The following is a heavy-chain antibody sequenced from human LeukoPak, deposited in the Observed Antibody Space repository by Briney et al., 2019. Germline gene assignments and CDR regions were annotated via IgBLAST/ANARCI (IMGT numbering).Heavy chain of an antibody. J-gene: IGHJ4*02. CDR3: AKDAGIVATNSSGWYRRIGDFDY. V-gene: IGHV3-23*01. Sequence: GASLRLSCAASGFTFSSYAMSWLRPAPRKGLAWVSAISGCGGSTYYADSVKGRFPISRDNSKITIYLQKNSLRAEDTAVYYCAKDAGIVATNSSGWYRRIGDFDYWGQGTLVTVSS. CDR2: ISGCGGST. D-gene: IGHD6-19*01. CDR1: GFTFSSYA.